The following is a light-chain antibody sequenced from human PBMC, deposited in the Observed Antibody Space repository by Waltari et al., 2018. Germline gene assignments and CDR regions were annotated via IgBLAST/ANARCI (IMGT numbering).Light chain of an antibody. Sequence: DIQMTQSLSTLSASVGDRITITCRASQSVSTWLAWFQQKPGKAPNLLIYKVSNLESGVPSRFSGGGSGTEFTLTISSLQPDDFATYYCQQYNSDSWTFGQGTKVEI. J-gene: IGKJ1*01. CDR1: QSVSTW. CDR2: KVS. V-gene: IGKV1-5*03. CDR3: QQYNSDSWT.